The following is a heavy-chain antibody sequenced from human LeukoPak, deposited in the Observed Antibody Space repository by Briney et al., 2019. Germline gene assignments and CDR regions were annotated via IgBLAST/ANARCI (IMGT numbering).Heavy chain of an antibody. D-gene: IGHD3-10*01. CDR3: ARDQYYGSGTYYNSSKGYFDY. Sequence: GGSLRLSCAASGFTFSSYSVNWVRQAPGKGLEWVSSISSSSSYIYYADSVKGRFTISRDNAKNSLYLQMNSLRAEDTAVYYCARDQYYGSGTYYNSSKGYFDYWGQGTLVTVSS. CDR2: ISSSSSYI. CDR1: GFTFSSYS. V-gene: IGHV3-21*01. J-gene: IGHJ4*02.